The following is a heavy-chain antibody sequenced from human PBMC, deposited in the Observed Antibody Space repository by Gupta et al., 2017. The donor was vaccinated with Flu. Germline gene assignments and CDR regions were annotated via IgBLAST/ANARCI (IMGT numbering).Heavy chain of an antibody. Sequence: ISSSSYYWGWIRQPPGKGLEWIGSIYYSGSTYYNPSLKSRVTISVDTSKNQFSLKLSSVTAADTAVYYCASATGTTWGSDYWGQGTLVTVSS. CDR1: ISSSSYY. CDR2: IYYSGST. J-gene: IGHJ4*02. CDR3: ASATGTTWGSDY. D-gene: IGHD1-1*01. V-gene: IGHV4-39*01.